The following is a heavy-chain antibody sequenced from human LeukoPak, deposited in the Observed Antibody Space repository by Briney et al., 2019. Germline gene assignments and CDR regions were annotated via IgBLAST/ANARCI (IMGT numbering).Heavy chain of an antibody. D-gene: IGHD3-3*01. CDR1: GFTFDDYA. CDR3: AKGTYYDFWSGYSDPPYFDY. V-gene: IGHV3-9*01. J-gene: IGHJ4*02. Sequence: TGGSLRLSCAASGFTFDDYAMHWVRQAPGKGQEWVSGISWNSGSIGYADSVKGRFTISRDNAKNSLYLQMNSLRAEDTALYYCAKGTYYDFWSGYSDPPYFDYWGQGTLVTVSS. CDR2: ISWNSGSI.